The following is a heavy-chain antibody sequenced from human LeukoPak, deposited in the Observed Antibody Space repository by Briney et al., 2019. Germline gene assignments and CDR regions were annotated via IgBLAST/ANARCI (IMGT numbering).Heavy chain of an antibody. J-gene: IGHJ4*02. CDR2: IYYSGST. Sequence: SETLSLTCTVSGGSISSGDYYWSWIRQPPGKGLEWIGYIYYSGSTYYNPSLKSRVTTSVDTSKNQFSLKLSSVTAADTAVYYCARDLGRAKLRYFDWLPFGYWGQGTLVTVSS. D-gene: IGHD3-9*01. CDR3: ARDLGRAKLRYFDWLPFGY. V-gene: IGHV4-30-4*02. CDR1: GGSISSGDYY.